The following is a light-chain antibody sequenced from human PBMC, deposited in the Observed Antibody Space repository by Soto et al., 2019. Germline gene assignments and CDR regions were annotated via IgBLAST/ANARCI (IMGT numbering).Light chain of an antibody. CDR1: QISSSY. V-gene: IGKV1-39*01. J-gene: IGKJ1*01. CDR2: AAS. Sequence: DIQMTQSPSPLSAVLGARVTLTSRAKQISSSYLNWYQQKPGKAPKLLIYAASSRQSGVPARFSGSGSGTDFTLTISSLQPEDFATYYCQQSYSTPQTFGQGTKVDIK. CDR3: QQSYSTPQT.